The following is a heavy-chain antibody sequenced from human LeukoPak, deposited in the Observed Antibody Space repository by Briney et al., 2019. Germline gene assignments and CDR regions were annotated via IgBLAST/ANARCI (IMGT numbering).Heavy chain of an antibody. J-gene: IGHJ4*02. CDR1: GYTLTELS. CDR2: FDPEDGET. Sequence: ASVKVSCKVSGYTLTELSMHWVRQAPGKGLEWMGGFDPEDGETIYAQKFQGRVTMTEDTSTDTAYMGLSSLRSEDTAVYYCATDSGVAGATWYYFDYWGQGTLVTVSS. CDR3: ATDSGVAGATWYYFDY. V-gene: IGHV1-24*01. D-gene: IGHD6-19*01.